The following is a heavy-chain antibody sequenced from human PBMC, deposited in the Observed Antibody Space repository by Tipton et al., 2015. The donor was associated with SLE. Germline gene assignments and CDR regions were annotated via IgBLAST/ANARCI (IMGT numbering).Heavy chain of an antibody. D-gene: IGHD4-17*01. CDR3: AKDSAVTTPLYYYGMDV. Sequence: GSLRLSCEASGFSFRDYYMSWIRQAPGKGLEWVSVIYSGGSTFYADSVKGRFTISRDNSKNTLYLQMNSLRAEDTAVYHCAKDSAVTTPLYYYGMDVWGQGTTVTV. CDR1: GFSFRDYY. J-gene: IGHJ6*02. CDR2: IYSGGST. V-gene: IGHV3-53*05.